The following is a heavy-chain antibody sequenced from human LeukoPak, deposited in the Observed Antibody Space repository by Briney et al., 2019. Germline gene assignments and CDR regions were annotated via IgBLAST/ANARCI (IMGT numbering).Heavy chain of an antibody. CDR1: GVSISSYY. V-gene: IGHV4-59*01. CDR3: ARDLWDGHFDY. J-gene: IGHJ4*02. D-gene: IGHD3-16*01. CDR2: IYYSGST. Sequence: SETLSLTCTVSGVSISSYYWSWIRQPPGKGLEWIGYIYYSGSTNYNPSLRSRVTISVDTSKNQFSLKLSSVTAADTAVYYCARDLWDGHFDYWGQGTLVTVSS.